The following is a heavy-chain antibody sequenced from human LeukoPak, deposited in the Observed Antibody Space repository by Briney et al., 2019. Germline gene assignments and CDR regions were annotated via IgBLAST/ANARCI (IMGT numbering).Heavy chain of an antibody. CDR1: GYTITGYY. D-gene: IGHD1-26*01. CDR3: ARDYSGNYVYYWFDP. V-gene: IGHV1-2*02. CDR2: INPNTGGT. J-gene: IGHJ5*02. Sequence: ASVKVSCKASGYTITGYYMHWVRQAPGQGLEWMGWINPNTGGTHYAQKFQGRVTMTRETSISTVYMELSRLRSDDTAVYYCARDYSGNYVYYWFDPWGHGTLVTVSS.